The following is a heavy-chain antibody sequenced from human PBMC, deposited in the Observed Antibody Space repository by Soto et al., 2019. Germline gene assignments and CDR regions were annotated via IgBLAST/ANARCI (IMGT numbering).Heavy chain of an antibody. CDR3: AKDVYSGSYYFDY. Sequence: QVQLVESGGGVVQPGRSLRLSCAASGFTFSSYGMHWVRQAPGKGLEWVAVISYDGSNKYYADSVKGRFTISRDNSKNTLYLPMNSLRAEDTAVYYCAKDVYSGSYYFDYWGQGTLVTVSS. J-gene: IGHJ4*02. V-gene: IGHV3-30*18. D-gene: IGHD1-26*01. CDR1: GFTFSSYG. CDR2: ISYDGSNK.